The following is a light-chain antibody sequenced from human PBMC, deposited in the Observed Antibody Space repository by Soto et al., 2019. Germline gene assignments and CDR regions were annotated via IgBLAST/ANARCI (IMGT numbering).Light chain of an antibody. J-gene: IGLJ3*02. V-gene: IGLV4-60*02. Sequence: QLVLTQSSSASASLGSSVKLTCTLSSGHNSYIIAWHQQQPGKAPRYLMKLEGSGSYNKGSGVPDRFSGPSSGADRYLTISSLQFEDEADYYCETWDSNTRVFGGGTKLTVL. CDR1: SGHNSYI. CDR2: LEGSGSY. CDR3: ETWDSNTRV.